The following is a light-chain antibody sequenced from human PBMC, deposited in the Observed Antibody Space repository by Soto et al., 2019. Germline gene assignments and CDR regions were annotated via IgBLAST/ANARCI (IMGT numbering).Light chain of an antibody. CDR2: EVS. Sequence: QSALTQPASVSGSPGQSITNSCTGTSSDVGGYNYVSWYQQHPGKAPKLMIYEVSNRPSGVSNRFSGSKSGNTASLTISGLQAEDEADYYCSSYTSSSVVFGGGTKVTVL. CDR3: SSYTSSSVV. CDR1: SSDVGGYNY. J-gene: IGLJ2*01. V-gene: IGLV2-14*01.